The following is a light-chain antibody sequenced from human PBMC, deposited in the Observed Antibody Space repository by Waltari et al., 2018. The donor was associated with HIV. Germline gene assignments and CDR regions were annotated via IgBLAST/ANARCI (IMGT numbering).Light chain of an antibody. Sequence: DVVMTQSPLSLPVTLGQPASISCSSSQSLLYSDGNTYLSWFQQRPGQSPRRLIYKVANRDSGVPDRFSGSGSGTDVTLKISRVEAEDVGVYYCMQGTHWPRYTFGQGTKLEIK. J-gene: IGKJ2*01. V-gene: IGKV2-30*01. CDR1: QSLLYSDGNTY. CDR2: KVA. CDR3: MQGTHWPRYT.